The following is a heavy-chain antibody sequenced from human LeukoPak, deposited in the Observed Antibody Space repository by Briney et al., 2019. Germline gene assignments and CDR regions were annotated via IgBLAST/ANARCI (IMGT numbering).Heavy chain of an antibody. CDR3: ARPGYEDGGEYFDY. J-gene: IGHJ4*02. Sequence: RLRGVLPPTFPDSGSTSISSTMNWVRQAPGKGRGGVSSITSGSRSIYYADSVKGRFTISRDQAKTSLYLQMNSLRAAHSFMFYGARPGYEDGGEYFDYWGQGTLVTVSS. V-gene: IGHV3-21*01. D-gene: IGHD5-12*01. CDR2: ITSGSRSI. CDR1: GSTSISST.